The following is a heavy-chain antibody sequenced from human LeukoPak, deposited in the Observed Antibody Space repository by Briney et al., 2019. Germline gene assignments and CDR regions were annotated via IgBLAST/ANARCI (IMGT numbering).Heavy chain of an antibody. CDR1: GFTFSSYG. D-gene: IGHD2-2*01. Sequence: GGSLRLSCAASGFTFSSYGMHWVRQAPGKGLKWVAVISYDGSNKYYADSVKGRFTISRDNSKNTLYLQMNSLRAEDTAVYYCAKDSLVVVPAAMTIYYYYGMDVWGQGTTVTVSS. CDR2: ISYDGSNK. CDR3: AKDSLVVVPAAMTIYYYYGMDV. J-gene: IGHJ6*02. V-gene: IGHV3-30*18.